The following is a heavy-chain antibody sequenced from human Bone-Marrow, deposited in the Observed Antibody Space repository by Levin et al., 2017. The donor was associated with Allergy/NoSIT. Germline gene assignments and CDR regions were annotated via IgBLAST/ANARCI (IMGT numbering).Heavy chain of an antibody. CDR1: GGSMSRYY. Sequence: SETLSLTCSVSGGSMSRYYWSWIRQSPERGLEWIGYIYSNGDASYNPSLEGRVTISVDTPRNQFSLRLRSVTAADTALYYCARARDNFGYLPLDHWGQGTLVIVSS. CDR2: IYSNGDA. J-gene: IGHJ4*02. CDR3: ARARDNFGYLPLDH. V-gene: IGHV4-59*12. D-gene: IGHD5-18*01.